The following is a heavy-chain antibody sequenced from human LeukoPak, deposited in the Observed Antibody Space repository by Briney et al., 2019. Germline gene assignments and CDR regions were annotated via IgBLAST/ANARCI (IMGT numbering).Heavy chain of an antibody. D-gene: IGHD3-3*01. CDR3: ARTFYDLLSGYYVFDS. V-gene: IGHV1-2*02. J-gene: IGHJ4*02. CDR2: INPKTGDT. CDR1: GYTFTSYY. Sequence: GASVKVSCKASGYTFTSYYMHWVRQAPGQGPEWMGWINPKTGDTNLSQHFQGRLAMTRDTSISTAYIELSRLRSDDTAVYYCARTFYDLLSGYYVFDSWGQGTLLTVSS.